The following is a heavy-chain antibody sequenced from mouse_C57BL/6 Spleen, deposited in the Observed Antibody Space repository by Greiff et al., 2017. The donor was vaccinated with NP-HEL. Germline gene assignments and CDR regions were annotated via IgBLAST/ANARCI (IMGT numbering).Heavy chain of an antibody. J-gene: IGHJ2*01. CDR2: IHPNSGST. Sequence: QVQLQQPGAELVKPGASVKLSCKASGYTFTSYWMHWVKQRPGQGLEWIGMIHPNSGSTNYNEKFKSKATLTVDKSSSTAYMQLSSLTSEDSAVYYCARRVITTVVAMYFDYWGQGTTLTVSS. V-gene: IGHV1-64*01. CDR3: ARRVITTVVAMYFDY. CDR1: GYTFTSYW. D-gene: IGHD1-1*01.